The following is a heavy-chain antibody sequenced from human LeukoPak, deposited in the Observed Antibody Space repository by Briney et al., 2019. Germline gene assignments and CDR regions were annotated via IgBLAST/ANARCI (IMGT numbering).Heavy chain of an antibody. CDR1: GFTFSDYY. J-gene: IGHJ4*02. CDR2: ISSSGSTI. Sequence: GGSLRLSCAASGFTFSDYYMSWICQAPGKGLEWVSYISSSGSTIYYADSVKGRFTISRDNAKNSLYLQMNSLRAEDTAVYYCARGGKANCSGGSCYQRGVFFAHWGQGTLVTVSS. CDR3: ARGGKANCSGGSCYQRGVFFAH. D-gene: IGHD2-15*01. V-gene: IGHV3-11*01.